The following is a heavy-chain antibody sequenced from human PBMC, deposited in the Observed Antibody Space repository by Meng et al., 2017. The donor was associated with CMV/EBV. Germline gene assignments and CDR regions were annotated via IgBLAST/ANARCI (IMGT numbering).Heavy chain of an antibody. CDR2: IYYSGSP. Sequence: SETLSLTCTVSGGSISSSSYYWGWLRQPPGKGLEWVGTIYYSGSPYYNPSLQSRVIISVDTSKNQFSLKLSFVTAADTAVYYCARVNPNYYFYGMDVWGQGTTVTVSS. CDR1: GGSISSSSYY. CDR3: ARVNPNYYFYGMDV. J-gene: IGHJ6*02. V-gene: IGHV4-39*07.